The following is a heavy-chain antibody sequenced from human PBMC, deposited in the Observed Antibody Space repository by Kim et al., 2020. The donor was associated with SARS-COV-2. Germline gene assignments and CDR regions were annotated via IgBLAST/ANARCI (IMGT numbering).Heavy chain of an antibody. CDR3: ARGGIAARRGGYYFDY. Sequence: SLKRRVTISVDTSKNQFSLKLSSVTAADTAVYYCARGGIAARRGGYYFDYWGQGTLVTVSS. D-gene: IGHD6-6*01. V-gene: IGHV4-34*01. J-gene: IGHJ4*02.